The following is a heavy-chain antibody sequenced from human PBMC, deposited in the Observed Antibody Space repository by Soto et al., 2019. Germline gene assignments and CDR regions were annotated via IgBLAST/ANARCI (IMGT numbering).Heavy chain of an antibody. D-gene: IGHD6-6*01. V-gene: IGHV3-30*18. CDR2: ISYDGSNK. CDR3: AKGGPEYSSKEPYYYYGMDV. CDR1: GFTFSSYG. J-gene: IGHJ6*02. Sequence: QVQLVESGGGVVQPGRSLRLSCAASGFTFSSYGMHWVRQAPGKGLEWVAVISYDGSNKYYADSVKGRFTISRDNSKNTLYLQMNSLRAEDMAVYYCAKGGPEYSSKEPYYYYGMDVWGQGTTVTVSS.